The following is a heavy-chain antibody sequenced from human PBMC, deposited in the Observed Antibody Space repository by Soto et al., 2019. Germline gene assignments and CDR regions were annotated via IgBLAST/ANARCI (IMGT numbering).Heavy chain of an antibody. J-gene: IGHJ4*02. D-gene: IGHD3-10*01. Sequence: VQMVESGGGLVKPGMSLRLSCAASGFKFDDFAMHWVRQGQGKGLEWVAGINWNSGDKDYGDSAKGRFVISRDNGKRSLDLTMNRLRTEDTAVYYCVRGRGPMNRGYFYSWGRGTLVTVSP. CDR3: VRGRGPMNRGYFYS. CDR1: GFKFDDFA. CDR2: INWNSGDK. V-gene: IGHV3-9*01.